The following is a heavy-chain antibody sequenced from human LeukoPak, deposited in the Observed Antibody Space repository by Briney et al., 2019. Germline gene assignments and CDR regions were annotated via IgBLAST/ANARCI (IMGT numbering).Heavy chain of an antibody. CDR1: GFTFSSYW. V-gene: IGHV3-74*01. Sequence: GGSLRLSCAASGFTFSSYWMHWVRQAPGKGLVWVSRINSDGSSTSYADSVKGRFTISRDNAKNTLYLQMNSLRAGDTAVYYCAKAGHYGSGSYYSDYWGRGTLVTVSP. CDR2: INSDGSST. J-gene: IGHJ4*02. D-gene: IGHD3-10*01. CDR3: AKAGHYGSGSYYSDY.